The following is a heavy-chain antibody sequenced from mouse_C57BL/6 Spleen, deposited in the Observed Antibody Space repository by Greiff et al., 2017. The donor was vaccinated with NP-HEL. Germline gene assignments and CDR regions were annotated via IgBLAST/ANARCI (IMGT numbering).Heavy chain of an antibody. CDR1: GYTFTSYW. V-gene: IGHV1-7*01. J-gene: IGHJ4*01. Sequence: VQLQQSGAELAKPGASVKLSCKASGYTFTSYWMHWVKQRPGQGLEWIGYINPSSGYTKYNQKFKDKATLTADKSSSTAYMQLSSLTYEDSAVYYCAREDGSSYDAMDYWGQRTSVTVSS. CDR2: INPSSGYT. D-gene: IGHD1-1*01. CDR3: AREDGSSYDAMDY.